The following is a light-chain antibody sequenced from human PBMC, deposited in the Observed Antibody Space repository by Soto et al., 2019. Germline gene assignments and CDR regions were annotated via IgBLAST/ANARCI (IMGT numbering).Light chain of an antibody. CDR2: EVT. Sequence: QSALTQPASVSGSPGQSITISCTGTSSDVGRYNYVSWYQQHQGKAPKLIIYEVTHRPSGASNRFSGSKSGNTASLTISGLQAEDEADYYCSSYTTSSILYVFGTGTKVTVL. J-gene: IGLJ1*01. CDR1: SSDVGRYNY. V-gene: IGLV2-14*01. CDR3: SSYTTSSILYV.